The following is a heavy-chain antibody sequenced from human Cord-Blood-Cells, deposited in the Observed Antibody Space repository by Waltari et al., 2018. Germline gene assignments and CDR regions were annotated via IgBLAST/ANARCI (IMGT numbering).Heavy chain of an antibody. Sequence: QVQLVQSGAEVKKPGSSVKVSCKASGATFSSYAISRVRQAPGPGLEWMGRIIPILGIANYAQKFQGRVTITADKSTSTAYMELSSLRSEDTAVYYCASLTGDDFWSGYDAFDIWGQGTMVTVSS. V-gene: IGHV1-69*09. D-gene: IGHD3-3*01. J-gene: IGHJ3*02. CDR2: IIPILGIA. CDR1: GATFSSYA. CDR3: ASLTGDDFWSGYDAFDI.